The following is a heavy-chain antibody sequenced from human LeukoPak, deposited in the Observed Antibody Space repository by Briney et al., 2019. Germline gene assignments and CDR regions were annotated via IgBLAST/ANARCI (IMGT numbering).Heavy chain of an antibody. CDR1: GGSFSDYY. CDR2: INHSGST. Sequence: SETLSLTCAVYGGSFSDYYWSWIRQPPGKGLEWIGEINHSGSTNYNPSLKSRVTIPVDTSKNQFSLKLTSVIAADTAVYFCARTRRSTGWHIDYWGQGTLVTVSS. CDR3: ARTRRSTGWHIDY. V-gene: IGHV4-34*01. J-gene: IGHJ4*02. D-gene: IGHD6-19*01.